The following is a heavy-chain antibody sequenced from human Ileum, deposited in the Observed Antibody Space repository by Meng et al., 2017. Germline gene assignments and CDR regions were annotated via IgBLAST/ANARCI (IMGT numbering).Heavy chain of an antibody. Sequence: QVQLVQSGAEVQKPGASVKVSCKASGYIFTRYGIGWVRQAPGQGLEWMGWISAYSDNTKYAQKLQGRVTMTTDTSTSTAYMELRNLRSDDTAVYYCARDTVGTTLGDYWGQGTLVTVSS. CDR3: ARDTVGTTLGDY. V-gene: IGHV1-18*01. CDR2: ISAYSDNT. D-gene: IGHD4-23*01. CDR1: GYIFTRYG. J-gene: IGHJ4*02.